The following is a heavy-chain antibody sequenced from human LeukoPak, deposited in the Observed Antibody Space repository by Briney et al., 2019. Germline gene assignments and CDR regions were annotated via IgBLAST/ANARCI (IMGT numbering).Heavy chain of an antibody. V-gene: IGHV1-18*01. CDR1: GYTFTSYG. D-gene: IGHD5-12*01. J-gene: IGHJ4*02. CDR2: ISAYNGNT. CDR3: ARVIRGRPFDY. Sequence: ASVKVSCKASGYTFTSYGISWVRQAPGQGLEWMGWISAYNGNTNYAQKLQGRVTMTTDTSTSTACMELRSLRPDDTAVYYCARVIRGRPFDYWGQGTLVTVSS.